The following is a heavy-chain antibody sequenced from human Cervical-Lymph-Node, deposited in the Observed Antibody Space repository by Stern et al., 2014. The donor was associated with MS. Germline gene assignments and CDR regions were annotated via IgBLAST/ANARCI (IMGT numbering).Heavy chain of an antibody. V-gene: IGHV1-2*02. J-gene: IGHJ4*01. CDR1: GYIFTDYY. CDR2: INPNSGGT. CDR3: ARGSGTAYDLRGDY. D-gene: IGHD3-3*01. Sequence: MQLVESGAEAGAPGASMKVSCKASGYIFTDYYLHWVRQAPGQGLEWLGWINPNSGGTNYAQNFQGRVTMTRDTSISTAYMELRWLGSADTAVYYCARGSGTAYDLRGDYWGQGTLVTVSS.